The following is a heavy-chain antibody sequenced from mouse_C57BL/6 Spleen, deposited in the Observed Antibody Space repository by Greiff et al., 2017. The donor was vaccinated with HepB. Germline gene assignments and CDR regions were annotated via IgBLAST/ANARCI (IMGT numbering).Heavy chain of an antibody. CDR3: TGGTTVVATNDY. D-gene: IGHD1-1*01. CDR2: IRLKSDNYAT. J-gene: IGHJ2*01. Sequence: EVQRVESGGGLVQPGGSMKLSCVASGFTFSNYWMNWVRQSPEKGLEWVAQIRLKSDNYATHYAESVKGRFTISRDDSKSSVYLQMNNLRAEDTGIYYCTGGTTVVATNDYWGQGTTLTVSS. CDR1: GFTFSNYW. V-gene: IGHV6-3*01.